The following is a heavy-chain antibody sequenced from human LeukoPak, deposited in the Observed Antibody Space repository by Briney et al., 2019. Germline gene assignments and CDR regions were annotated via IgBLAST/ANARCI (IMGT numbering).Heavy chain of an antibody. V-gene: IGHV4-39*01. D-gene: IGHD3-10*01. CDR1: GVSITSGGFY. J-gene: IGHJ5*02. Sequence: LETLSHTSYVSGVSITSGGFYWGWLRQPPGKGPEWIATVYYPGSTYYNPSLKSRVTISIDTSRNQFSLRLTSVTATDTAVYYCARHSGSGSISRPFHPWGEKPLVTVSS. CDR2: VYYPGST. CDR3: ARHSGSGSISRPFHP.